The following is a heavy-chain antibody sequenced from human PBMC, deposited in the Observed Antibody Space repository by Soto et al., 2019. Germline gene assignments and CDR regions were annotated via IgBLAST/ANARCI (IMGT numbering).Heavy chain of an antibody. J-gene: IGHJ6*02. V-gene: IGHV5-51*01. CDR2: IYPGDSDT. D-gene: IGHD1-7*01. CDR1: GYSFTSYW. Sequence: GESVKISCKGSGYSFTSYWIGWVRQMPGKGLEWMGIIYPGDSDTRYSPSFQGQVTISADKSISTAYLQWSSLKASDTAMYYCARQLELPDYYYYGMDVWGQGTTVTVSS. CDR3: ARQLELPDYYYYGMDV.